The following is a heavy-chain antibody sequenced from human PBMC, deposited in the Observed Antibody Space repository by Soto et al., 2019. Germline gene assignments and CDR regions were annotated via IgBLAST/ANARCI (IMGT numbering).Heavy chain of an antibody. CDR1: GFTFSGCS. CDR2: ISWDGGST. Sequence: PGGSLRLSCAASGFTFSGCSMSWVRQAPGKGLEWVSLISWDGGSTYYADSVKGRFTISRDNSKNSLYLQMNSLRTEDTALYYCAKQGLTRGFYYYGMDVWGQGTTVTVSS. CDR3: AKQGLTRGFYYYGMDV. V-gene: IGHV3-43*01. J-gene: IGHJ6*02.